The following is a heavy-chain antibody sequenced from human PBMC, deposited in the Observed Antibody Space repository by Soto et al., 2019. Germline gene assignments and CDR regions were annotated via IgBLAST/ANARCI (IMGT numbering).Heavy chain of an antibody. V-gene: IGHV3-23*01. CDR3: AKSASMGYYFDY. CDR2: ISGSGGST. J-gene: IGHJ4*02. Sequence: SCAASGFTFSSYAMSWVRQAPGKGLEWVSAISGSGGSTYYADSVKGRFTISRDNSKNTLYLQMNSLRAEDTAVYYCAKSASMGYYFDYWGQGTLVTVSS. CDR1: GFTFSSYA. D-gene: IGHD1-26*01.